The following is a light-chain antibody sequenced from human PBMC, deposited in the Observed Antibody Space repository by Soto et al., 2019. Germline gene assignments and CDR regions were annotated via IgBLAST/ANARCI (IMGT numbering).Light chain of an antibody. CDR2: RNN. V-gene: IGLV1-47*01. CDR3: AAWDDSLVV. CDR1: ISNIGSAY. Sequence: QCLLTQPRSASGNCGQTVTISCSGSISNIGSAYIYWYQHLPGTAPKLLIYRNNQRPSGVPDRFSASKSGTSASLAISGLRSEDDADYYCAAWDDSLVVFGGGTKVTVL. J-gene: IGLJ2*01.